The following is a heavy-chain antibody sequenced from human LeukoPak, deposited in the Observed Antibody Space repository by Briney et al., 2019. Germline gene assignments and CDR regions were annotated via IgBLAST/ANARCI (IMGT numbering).Heavy chain of an antibody. Sequence: PGGSLRLSCAASGFTFSDYYMSWIRQAPGKGLEWVSYISSSGSTIYYADSVKGRFTISRDNAKNSLYLQMNSLRAEDTAVYYCARDHHKGLLWFGESPGVLEHWGQGTLVTVSS. CDR1: GFTFSDYY. CDR2: ISSSGSTI. D-gene: IGHD3-10*01. CDR3: ARDHHKGLLWFGESPGVLEH. J-gene: IGHJ1*01. V-gene: IGHV3-11*01.